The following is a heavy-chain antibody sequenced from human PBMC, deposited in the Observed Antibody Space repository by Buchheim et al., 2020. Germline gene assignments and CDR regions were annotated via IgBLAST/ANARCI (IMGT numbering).Heavy chain of an antibody. V-gene: IGHV3-11*06. J-gene: IGHJ6*02. CDR3: ARDLGYCSSTSCYTYLYYYYGMDV. CDR1: GFTFSDYY. CDR2: ISSSSSYT. D-gene: IGHD2-2*02. Sequence: QVQLVESGGGLVKPGGSLRLSCAASGFTFSDYYMSWIRQAPGKGLEWVSYISSSSSYTNYADSVKGRFTISRYNAKNSLYLQMNSLRAEDTAVYYCARDLGYCSSTSCYTYLYYYYGMDVWGQGT.